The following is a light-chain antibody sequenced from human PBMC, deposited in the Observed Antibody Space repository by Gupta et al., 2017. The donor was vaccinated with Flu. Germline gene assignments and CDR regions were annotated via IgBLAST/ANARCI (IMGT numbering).Light chain of an antibody. J-gene: IGLJ2*01. V-gene: IGLV1-51*01. CDR2: DNH. CDR1: SSSVLNND. Sequence: QSMLKQPPSISATPGQKVTISCSGSSSSVLNNDDSWYQQLPGTAPKLLIYDNHKRPSGIPDRFSGSKSGTSATLDIAGLRTGDEATYYCGAWDGSLNVVVFGGGTKLTVL. CDR3: GAWDGSLNVVV.